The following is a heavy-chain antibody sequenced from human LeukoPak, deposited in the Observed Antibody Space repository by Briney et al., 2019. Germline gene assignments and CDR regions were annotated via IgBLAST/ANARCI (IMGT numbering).Heavy chain of an antibody. D-gene: IGHD5-18*01. CDR3: ARWVISYGYAFDY. CDR2: ISSSSSYI. CDR1: GFTFSSYS. V-gene: IGHV3-21*01. J-gene: IGHJ4*02. Sequence: PGGSLRLSCAASGFTFSSYSMNWVRQAPGKGLEWVSSISSSSSYIYYADSVKGRFTISRDNAKNSLYLQMNSLRAEDTAVYYCARWVISYGYAFDYWGQGTLVTVSS.